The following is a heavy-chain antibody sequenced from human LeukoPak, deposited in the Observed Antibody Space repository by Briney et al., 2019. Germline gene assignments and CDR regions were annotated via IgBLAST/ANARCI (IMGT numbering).Heavy chain of an antibody. CDR1: GGSISSYY. CDR3: ARALYDSSGYSRFDP. CDR2: IYYSGST. D-gene: IGHD3-22*01. V-gene: IGHV4-59*01. Sequence: SETLSLTCTVSGGSISSYYWSWIRQPPGKGLEWIGYIYYSGSTNYNPSLKSRVTISVDTSKSQFSLKLSSVTAADTAVYYCARALYDSSGYSRFDPWGQGTLVTVSS. J-gene: IGHJ5*02.